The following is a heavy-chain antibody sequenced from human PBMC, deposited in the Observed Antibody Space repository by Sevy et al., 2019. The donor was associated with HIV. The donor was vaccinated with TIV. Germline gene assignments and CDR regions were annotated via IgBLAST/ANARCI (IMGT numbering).Heavy chain of an antibody. V-gene: IGHV3-33*01. Sequence: GGSLRLSCAATGFTFSNYAMHWVRQAPGKGMEWVAIIWSDGAYQYHGDSVKGRFTISRDNSKNTLYLQMNSLRAEDTAVYYCAREDNEYSSSTNFDYWGQGTLVTVSS. CDR1: GFTFSNYA. CDR3: AREDNEYSSSTNFDY. D-gene: IGHD6-13*01. CDR2: IWSDGAYQ. J-gene: IGHJ4*02.